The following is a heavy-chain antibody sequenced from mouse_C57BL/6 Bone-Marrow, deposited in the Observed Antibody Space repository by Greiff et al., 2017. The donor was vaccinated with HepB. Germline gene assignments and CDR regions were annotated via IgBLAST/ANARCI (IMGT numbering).Heavy chain of an antibody. CDR1: GYTFTSYW. Sequence: VKLQQPGAELVKPGASVKVSCKASGYTFTSYWMHWVKQRPGQGLEWIGRIHPSDSDTNYNQKFKGKATLTVDKSSSTAYMQLSSLTSEDSAVYYCTHSSGYSDYFDYWGQGTTLTVSS. V-gene: IGHV1-74*01. J-gene: IGHJ2*01. D-gene: IGHD3-2*02. CDR3: THSSGYSDYFDY. CDR2: IHPSDSDT.